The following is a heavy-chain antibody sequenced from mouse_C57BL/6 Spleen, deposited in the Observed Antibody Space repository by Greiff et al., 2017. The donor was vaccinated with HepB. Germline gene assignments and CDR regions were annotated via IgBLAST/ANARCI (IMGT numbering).Heavy chain of an antibody. CDR3: ARDFYYDYDEAWFAY. J-gene: IGHJ3*01. V-gene: IGHV3-6*01. D-gene: IGHD2-4*01. CDR1: GYSITSGYY. Sequence: EVKLMESGPGLVKPSQSLSLTCSVTGYSITSGYYWNWIRQFPGNKLEWMGYISYDGSNNYNPSLKNRISITRDTSKNQFFLKLNSVTTEDTATYYCARDFYYDYDEAWFAYWGQGTLVTVSA. CDR2: ISYDGSN.